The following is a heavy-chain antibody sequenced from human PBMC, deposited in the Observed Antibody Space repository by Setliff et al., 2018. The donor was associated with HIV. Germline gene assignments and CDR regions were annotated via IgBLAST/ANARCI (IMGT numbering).Heavy chain of an antibody. Sequence: ETLSLTCAVSGGSFSGYYWSWIRQPPGKGLEWIGEVTHSGRTNYNPSLESRVTTSVDTSKKQFSLRLTSVTAADTAVYYCARGVRDNSGWSSYYFDYWGQGTLVTVSS. CDR1: GGSFSGYY. CDR3: ARGVRDNSGWSSYYFDY. V-gene: IGHV4-34*01. CDR2: VTHSGRT. D-gene: IGHD6-19*01. J-gene: IGHJ4*02.